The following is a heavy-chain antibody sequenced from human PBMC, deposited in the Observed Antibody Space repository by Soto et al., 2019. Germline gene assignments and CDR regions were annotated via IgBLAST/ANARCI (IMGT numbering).Heavy chain of an antibody. CDR3: ARDVLFWSGYSRWFDP. V-gene: IGHV4-59*11. J-gene: IGHJ5*02. D-gene: IGHD3-3*01. Sequence: SETLSLTCTVSGGSISSHYWSWIRQPPGKGLEWIGYIYYTGGTNYNPSLKSRVTISLDTSKNQFSLKLTSVTAADTAVYYCARDVLFWSGYSRWFDPWGQGTLVTVSS. CDR2: IYYTGGT. CDR1: GGSISSHY.